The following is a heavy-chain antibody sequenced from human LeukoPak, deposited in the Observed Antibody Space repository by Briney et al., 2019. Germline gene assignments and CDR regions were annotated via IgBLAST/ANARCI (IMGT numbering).Heavy chain of an antibody. D-gene: IGHD5-12*01. Sequence: PSETLSLTCTVSGGSISSYYWSWIRQPPGKGLEWIGYIYYSGSTNYNPSLKSRVTISVDTSKNQFSLKLSSVTAADTAVYYCARQKWRHDAFDIWGQGTMVTVSS. CDR2: IYYSGST. CDR3: ARQKWRHDAFDI. J-gene: IGHJ3*02. V-gene: IGHV4-59*08. CDR1: GGSISSYY.